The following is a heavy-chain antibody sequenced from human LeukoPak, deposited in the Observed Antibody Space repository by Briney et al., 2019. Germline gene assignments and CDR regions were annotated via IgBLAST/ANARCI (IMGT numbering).Heavy chain of an antibody. D-gene: IGHD5-24*01. CDR1: GGTFSNYA. CDR2: IIPIFGTA. Sequence: SVKVSCKASGGTFSNYAISWVRQAPGQGLEWMGGIIPIFGTANYAQKFWGRVTITADKSTRTAYMELSSLRSEDTAVYYCARLGRSSGDAYNYGFDYWGQGTLVTVSS. J-gene: IGHJ4*02. CDR3: ARLGRSSGDAYNYGFDY. V-gene: IGHV1-69*06.